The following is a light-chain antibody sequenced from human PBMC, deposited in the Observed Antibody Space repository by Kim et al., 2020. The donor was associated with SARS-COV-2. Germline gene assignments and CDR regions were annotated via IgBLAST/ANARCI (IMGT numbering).Light chain of an antibody. J-gene: IGLJ3*02. CDR3: AAWDDSLSGRV. Sequence: GQRVTISCSGSSSNIGSNYVYWYQQLPGTAPKLLIYRNNQRPSGVPDRFSGSKSGTSASLAINGLRSEDEADYYCAAWDDSLSGRVFGGGTQLTVL. CDR2: RNN. CDR1: SSNIGSNY. V-gene: IGLV1-47*01.